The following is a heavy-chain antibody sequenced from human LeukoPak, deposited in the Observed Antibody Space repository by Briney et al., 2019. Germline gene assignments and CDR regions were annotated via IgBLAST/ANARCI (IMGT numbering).Heavy chain of an antibody. CDR3: ARESGGIVPAAPRVYYYYYMDV. D-gene: IGHD2-2*01. V-gene: IGHV4-4*07. CDR1: GGSISSYY. Sequence: TSETLSLTCTVSGGSISSYYWSWIRQPAGKGLEWIGRIYTSGSTNYNPSLKSRVTMSVDTSKNQFSLKLSSVTAADTAVYYCARESGGIVPAAPRVYYYYYMDVWGKGTTVTVSS. CDR2: IYTSGST. J-gene: IGHJ6*03.